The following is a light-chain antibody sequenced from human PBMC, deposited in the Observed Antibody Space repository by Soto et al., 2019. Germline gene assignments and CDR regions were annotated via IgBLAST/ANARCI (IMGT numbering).Light chain of an antibody. CDR3: QQYGSSPPWT. CDR1: QSVSSSY. Sequence: EIVLTQSPGTLSWSRGERATLSCRASQSVSSSYLAWYQQKPGQAPRLLIYGASSRATGIPDRFSGSGSGTDFTLTISRLEPEDFAVYYCQQYGSSPPWTFGQGTKVDI. V-gene: IGKV3-20*01. CDR2: GAS. J-gene: IGKJ1*01.